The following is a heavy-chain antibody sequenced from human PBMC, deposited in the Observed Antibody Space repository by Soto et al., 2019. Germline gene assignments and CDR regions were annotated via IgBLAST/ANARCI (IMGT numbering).Heavy chain of an antibody. J-gene: IGHJ6*02. CDR1: GVTFSSYV. D-gene: IGHD3-10*01. CDR2: IIPIFGTA. CDR3: ARHGSGSYSPHYYYYYGMDV. Sequence: QVQLVQSGAEVKKPGSSVKVSCKASGVTFSSYVISWVRQAPGQGLEWMGGIIPIFGTANYAQKFQGRVTITADESTSTAYMELSSLRSEDTAVYYCARHGSGSYSPHYYYYYGMDVWGQGTTVTVSS. V-gene: IGHV1-69*01.